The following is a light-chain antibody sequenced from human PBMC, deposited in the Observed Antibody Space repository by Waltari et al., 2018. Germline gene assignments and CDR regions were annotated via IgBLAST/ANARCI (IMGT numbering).Light chain of an antibody. Sequence: DIVMTQSPDSLAVSLGERAPINCKSSQRLLYSSNNKNYLAWYQQKPGQPPKLLVYWASTRESGVPDRFSGSGSGTDFTLTISSLQAEDVAVYYCQQYYTTLYTFGQGTKLEIK. V-gene: IGKV4-1*01. CDR1: QRLLYSSNNKNY. CDR2: WAS. J-gene: IGKJ2*01. CDR3: QQYYTTLYT.